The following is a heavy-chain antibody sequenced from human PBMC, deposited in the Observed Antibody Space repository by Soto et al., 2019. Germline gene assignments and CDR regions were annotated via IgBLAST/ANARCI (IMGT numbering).Heavy chain of an antibody. CDR1: GGSFSGYY. J-gene: IGHJ5*02. Sequence: PSETLSLTCAVYGGSFSGYYWSWIRQPPGKGLEWIGEINHSGSTNYNPSLKSRVTISVDTSKNQFSLKLSSVTAADTAVYYCARDSASSRAAWGQGTLVTVSS. CDR2: INHSGST. D-gene: IGHD2-15*01. CDR3: ARDSASSRAA. V-gene: IGHV4-34*01.